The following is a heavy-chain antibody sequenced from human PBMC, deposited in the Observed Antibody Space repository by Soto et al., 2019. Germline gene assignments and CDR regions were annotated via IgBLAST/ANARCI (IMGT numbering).Heavy chain of an antibody. CDR1: GGSISSGGYY. V-gene: IGHV4-31*03. J-gene: IGHJ4*02. CDR3: ATLVVVTASYFDY. CDR2: IYYSGST. D-gene: IGHD2-21*02. Sequence: QVQLQESGPGLVKPSQTLSLTCTVSGGSISSGGYYWSWIRQHPGKGLEWIGYIYYSGSTYYNPSLKSRVTISVYTSKNQFSLKLSSVTAADTAVYYCATLVVVTASYFDYWGQGTLVTVSS.